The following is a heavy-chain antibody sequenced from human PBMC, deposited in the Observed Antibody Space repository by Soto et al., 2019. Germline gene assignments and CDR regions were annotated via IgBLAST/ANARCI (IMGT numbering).Heavy chain of an antibody. D-gene: IGHD2-2*02. CDR3: ARGILGYCSSTSCYRRWFDP. V-gene: IGHV4-34*01. CDR2: INHSGST. J-gene: IGHJ5*02. CDR1: GGSFSGYY. Sequence: KQSQTLSLTCAVYGGSFSGYYWSWIRQPPGKGLEWIGEINHSGSTNYNPSLKSRVTISVDTSKNQFSLKLSSVTAADTAVYYCARGILGYCSSTSCYRRWFDPWGQGTLVTVSS.